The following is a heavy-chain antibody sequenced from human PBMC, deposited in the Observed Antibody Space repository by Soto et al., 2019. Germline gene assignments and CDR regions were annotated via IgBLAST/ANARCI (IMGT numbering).Heavy chain of an antibody. V-gene: IGHV1-69*13. J-gene: IGHJ6*02. D-gene: IGHD2-8*01. Sequence: SVKVSCKASGGTFSSYAISWVRQAPGQGLEWMGGIIPIFGTANYAQKFQGRVTITADESTSTAYMELSSLRSEDTAVYYCARELKNCTNGVCYNLGYYYYGMDVWGQGTTVTVSS. CDR3: ARELKNCTNGVCYNLGYYYYGMDV. CDR1: GGTFSSYA. CDR2: IIPIFGTA.